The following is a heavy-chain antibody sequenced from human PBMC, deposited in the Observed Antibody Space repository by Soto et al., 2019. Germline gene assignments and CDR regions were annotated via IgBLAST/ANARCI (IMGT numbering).Heavy chain of an antibody. CDR1: GYTFTGYY. Sequence: QVQLVQSGAEVKQPGASVKVSCKASGYTFTGYYIHWVRQAPGQGLEWMGWINPNSGGTNYAQKFQGRVTMTWDTSVGTAFMELSRLKSDDTAVYYCTRSALVLGIYLPNADWFDPWGQGTLVTVSS. CDR3: TRSALVLGIYLPNADWFDP. J-gene: IGHJ5*02. D-gene: IGHD2-8*01. CDR2: INPNSGGT. V-gene: IGHV1-2*02.